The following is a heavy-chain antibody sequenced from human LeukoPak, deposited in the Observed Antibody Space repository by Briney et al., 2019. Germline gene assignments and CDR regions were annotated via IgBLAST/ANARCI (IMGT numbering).Heavy chain of an antibody. CDR3: ARGREGDYHYHMDV. CDR1: GFSLSDYY. V-gene: IGHV3-11*01. J-gene: IGHJ6*03. D-gene: IGHD5-24*01. Sequence: GGSLRLSCEASGFSLSDYYMTRIRQAPGKGLDWLASISTSGSIIYYADSVKGRLTISRDNAKKSLFLQMNSLRAEDTAIYYCARGREGDYHYHMDVWGKGTTVIVSS. CDR2: ISTSGSII.